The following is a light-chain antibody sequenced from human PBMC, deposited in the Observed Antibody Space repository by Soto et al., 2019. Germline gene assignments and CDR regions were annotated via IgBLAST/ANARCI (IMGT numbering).Light chain of an antibody. CDR3: CSYAGSRTVV. V-gene: IGLV2-23*01. Sequence: QSALTQPASVSGSPGQSITISCTGTSSDVGSYNLVSWYQHHPGKAPKLMIYEGSKRPSGVSNRFSGSKSGNTASLTISGLHAEDEADYSCCSYAGSRTVVFGGGTKVTVL. J-gene: IGLJ2*01. CDR1: SSDVGSYNL. CDR2: EGS.